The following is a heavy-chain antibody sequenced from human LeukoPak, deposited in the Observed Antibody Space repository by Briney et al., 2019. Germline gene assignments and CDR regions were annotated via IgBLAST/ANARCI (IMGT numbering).Heavy chain of an antibody. CDR1: GFTFSSYA. Sequence: GGSLRLSCAASGFTFSSYAMSWVRQAPGKGLEWVSAISGSGGSTYYADSVKGRFTISRGNSKNTLYLQMNSLRAEDTAVYYCAKVRDSGSYGNWGQGTLVTVSS. CDR3: AKVRDSGSYGN. D-gene: IGHD1-26*01. CDR2: ISGSGGST. J-gene: IGHJ4*02. V-gene: IGHV3-23*01.